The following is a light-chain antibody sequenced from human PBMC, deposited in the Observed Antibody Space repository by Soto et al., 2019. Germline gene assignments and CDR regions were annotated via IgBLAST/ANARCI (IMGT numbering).Light chain of an antibody. V-gene: IGLV1-44*01. CDR3: STWDDSLNGWV. Sequence: QSVLTQPPSVSGTPGLRGNISCSGGISNIGKDTVNWYQQLPGTATKLLMFNDDKRPSGVPDRFSGSRSGTSASLAISGLQSDDEAVYFCSTWDDSLNGWVFGGGTKVTVL. J-gene: IGLJ3*02. CDR2: NDD. CDR1: ISNIGKDT.